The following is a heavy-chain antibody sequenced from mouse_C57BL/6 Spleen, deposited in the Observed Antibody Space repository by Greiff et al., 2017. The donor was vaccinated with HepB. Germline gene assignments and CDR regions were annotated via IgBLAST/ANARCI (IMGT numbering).Heavy chain of an antibody. Sequence: ESGPGLVKPSQSLSLTCSVTGYSITSGYYWNWIRQFPGNKLEWMGYISYDGSNNYNPSLKNRISITRDTSKNQFFLKLNSVTTEDTATYYCASNGNWDYFDYWGQGTTLTVSS. J-gene: IGHJ2*01. D-gene: IGHD4-1*01. CDR2: ISYDGSN. CDR1: GYSITSGYY. CDR3: ASNGNWDYFDY. V-gene: IGHV3-6*01.